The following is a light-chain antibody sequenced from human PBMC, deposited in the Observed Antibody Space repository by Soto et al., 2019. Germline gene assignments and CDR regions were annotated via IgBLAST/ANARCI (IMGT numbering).Light chain of an antibody. V-gene: IGKV1-39*01. J-gene: IGKJ4*01. CDR2: AAS. CDR1: QSISSY. CDR3: QQSYS. Sequence: DIRMTKSPSSLSASVGDRVTITCRASQSISSYLNWYQQKPGKAPKLLIYAASSLQSGVPSRFSGSGSGTDFTLTISSLQPEDFATYYCQQSYSFGGGTKVDIK.